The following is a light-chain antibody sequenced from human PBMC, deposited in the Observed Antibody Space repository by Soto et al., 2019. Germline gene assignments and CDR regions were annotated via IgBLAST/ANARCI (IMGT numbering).Light chain of an antibody. J-gene: IGKJ2*01. CDR2: WAS. CDR1: QNLLFRSNNENY. CDR3: QQYNNWPRT. Sequence: DIVMTQAPDSLAVSLGERATINCKSSQNLLFRSNNENYLAWYQQKPGQPPKLLLHWASTRKSGVPDRFSGSGSGTDFTLTISSLQAEDVAVYYCQQYNNWPRTFGQGTKLEIK. V-gene: IGKV4-1*01.